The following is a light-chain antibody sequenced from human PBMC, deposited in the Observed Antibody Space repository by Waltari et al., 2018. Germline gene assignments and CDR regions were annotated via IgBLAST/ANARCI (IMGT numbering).Light chain of an antibody. CDR2: DAS. CDR1: QDIINY. Sequence: DIQMTQSPSSLSASVGDRVTITCQARQDIINYLNWFQQKPGIAPKLLIYDASSLEEGVPSRFSGTRSGTDFTFTISSLQPEDIGTYYCQQYYNFPLTFGQGTRLEIK. J-gene: IGKJ5*01. V-gene: IGKV1-33*01. CDR3: QQYYNFPLT.